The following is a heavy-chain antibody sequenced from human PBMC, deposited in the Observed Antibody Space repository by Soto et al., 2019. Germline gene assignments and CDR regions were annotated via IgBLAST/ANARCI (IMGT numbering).Heavy chain of an antibody. Sequence: WASVKVSCKASGNTFTSYDINWVRQATGHGLEWMGWINPNSGNIGYAQKFQGRVTMTRDTAIRTAYMEVSRLRSDDTVVYYCARGRASGSYYLLDYWGQGTLVTVSS. CDR1: GNTFTSYD. CDR3: ARGRASGSYYLLDY. V-gene: IGHV1-8*01. J-gene: IGHJ4*02. D-gene: IGHD3-10*01. CDR2: INPNSGNI.